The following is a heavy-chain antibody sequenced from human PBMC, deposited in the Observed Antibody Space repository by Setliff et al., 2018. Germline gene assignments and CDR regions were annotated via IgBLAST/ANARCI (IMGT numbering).Heavy chain of an antibody. CDR3: ARAPNDLGVDWLFNNYFDY. CDR2: VYYTGRT. Sequence: SETLSLTCNVSGGSVSSGYYHWDWIRQPPGKGLEWIGTVYYTGRTYYNPSLKSRVTIAVDAPDNHFSLKLRSVTAADTAVYYCARAPNDLGVDWLFNNYFDYWGHVTLVTVSS. D-gene: IGHD3-9*01. CDR1: GGSVSSGYYH. J-gene: IGHJ4*01. V-gene: IGHV4-39*02.